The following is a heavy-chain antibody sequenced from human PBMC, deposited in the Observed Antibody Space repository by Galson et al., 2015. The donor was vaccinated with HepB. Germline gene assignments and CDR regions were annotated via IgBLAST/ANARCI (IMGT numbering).Heavy chain of an antibody. Sequence: SLRLSCAASGFTFSSYSMNWVRQAPGKGLEWVSYISSSSSTIYYADSVKGRFTISRDNAKNSLYLQMNSLRAEDTAVYYCARSIVVVPAAIGYWGQGTLVTVSS. CDR2: ISSSSSTI. V-gene: IGHV3-48*01. J-gene: IGHJ4*02. D-gene: IGHD2-2*01. CDR1: GFTFSSYS. CDR3: ARSIVVVPAAIGY.